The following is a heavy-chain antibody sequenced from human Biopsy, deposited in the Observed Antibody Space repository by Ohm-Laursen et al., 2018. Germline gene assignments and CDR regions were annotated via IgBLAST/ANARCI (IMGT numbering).Heavy chain of an antibody. CDR3: ASSDGRSGFDY. Sequence: GSSVKVSCKAFGYTFITYYVNWVRQAPGQGLEWMGAILPFYGTTNFAQKFQGRVTLTADGSTSTAYMELSSLRSEDTGVYYCASSDGRSGFDYWGQGTLVTVSS. D-gene: IGHD3-10*01. CDR2: ILPFYGTT. J-gene: IGHJ4*02. CDR1: GYTFITYY. V-gene: IGHV1-69*01.